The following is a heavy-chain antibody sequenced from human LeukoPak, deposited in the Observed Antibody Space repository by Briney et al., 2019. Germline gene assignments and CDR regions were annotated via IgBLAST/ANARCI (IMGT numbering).Heavy chain of an antibody. Sequence: GGSLRLSCAASGFMFSSYAMNWVRQAPGKGLEWVSKISDSGYTVDYADSVKGRFTISRDNAKNSLYLQMSSLRAEDTAVYYCARNFDSWGQGTLVTVSS. CDR1: GFMFSSYA. CDR3: ARNFDS. V-gene: IGHV3-48*03. J-gene: IGHJ4*02. CDR2: ISDSGYTV.